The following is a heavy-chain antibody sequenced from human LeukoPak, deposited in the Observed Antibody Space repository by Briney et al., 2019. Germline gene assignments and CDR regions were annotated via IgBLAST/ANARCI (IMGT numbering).Heavy chain of an antibody. V-gene: IGHV4-34*01. CDR1: GGSFSGYF. Sequence: SETLSLTCAVYGGSFSGYFWSWIRQPPGKGLEWIGEINHSGITHYNPSLKGRVTISVDTSKNQFSLKMNSVTAADTAVYYCARSGTALDFDYWGQGTLLTVSS. CDR2: INHSGIT. CDR3: ARSGTALDFDY. D-gene: IGHD5-18*01. J-gene: IGHJ4*02.